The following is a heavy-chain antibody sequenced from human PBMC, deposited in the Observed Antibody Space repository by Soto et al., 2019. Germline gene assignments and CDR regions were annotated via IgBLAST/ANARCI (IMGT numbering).Heavy chain of an antibody. CDR1: GFTFSSYS. CDR2: ISSSSSTI. V-gene: IGHV3-48*02. D-gene: IGHD3-10*01. Sequence: EVQLVESGGGLVQPGGSLRLSCAASGFTFSSYSMNWVRQAPGKGLEWVSYISSSSSTIYYADSVKGRFTISRDNAKNSLYLQMNSLRDEDTAVYYCARGSRPYGSGSYLFDYWGQGTLVTVSS. J-gene: IGHJ4*02. CDR3: ARGSRPYGSGSYLFDY.